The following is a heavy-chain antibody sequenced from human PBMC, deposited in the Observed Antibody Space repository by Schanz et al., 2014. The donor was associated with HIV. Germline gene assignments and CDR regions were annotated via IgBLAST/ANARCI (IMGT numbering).Heavy chain of an antibody. D-gene: IGHD6-19*01. CDR1: GFTFSSYA. CDR3: AKDNGWPLASYYGMDV. CDR2: ISYDGSNK. Sequence: QVQLVESGGGVVQPGRSLRLSCAASGFTFSSYAMHWVRQAAGKGLEWVAVISYDGSNKNYADSVKGRFTISRDNSKNSLYLQMNSLRAEDTALYYCAKDNGWPLASYYGMDVWGQGTTVTVSS. J-gene: IGHJ6*02. V-gene: IGHV3-30-3*01.